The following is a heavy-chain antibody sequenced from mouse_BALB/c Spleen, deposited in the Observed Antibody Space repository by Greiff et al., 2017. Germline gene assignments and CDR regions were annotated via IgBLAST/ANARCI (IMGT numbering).Heavy chain of an antibody. CDR1: GYTFTDYV. J-gene: IGHJ1*01. V-gene: IGHV1-81*01. CDR3: ARDDGYFHWYFDV. CDR2: IYPGSGST. Sequence: LQESGPELVKPGASVKMSCKASGYTFTDYVIGWVKQRTGQGLEWIGEIYPGSGSTYYNEKFKGKATLTADKSSSTAYMQLSSLTSEDSAVYFCARDDGYFHWYFDVWGAGTTVTVSS. D-gene: IGHD2-3*01.